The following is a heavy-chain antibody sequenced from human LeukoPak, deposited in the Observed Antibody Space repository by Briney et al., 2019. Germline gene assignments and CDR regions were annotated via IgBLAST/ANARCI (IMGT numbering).Heavy chain of an antibody. V-gene: IGHV4-30-2*01. CDR3: ARDGGVVVPTAPAVFDI. J-gene: IGHJ3*02. CDR1: GGSISSGGYY. D-gene: IGHD2-2*01. Sequence: SETLSLTCTVSGGSISSGGYYWSWIRQPPGKGLEWIGYIYHSGSTYYNSSLKSRVTISVDRSKNQFSLKLSSVTAADTAVYYCARDGGVVVPTAPAVFDIWGQGTMVTVSS. CDR2: IYHSGST.